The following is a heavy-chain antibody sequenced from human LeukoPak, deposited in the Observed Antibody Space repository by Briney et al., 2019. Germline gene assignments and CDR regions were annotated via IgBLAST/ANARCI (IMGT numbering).Heavy chain of an antibody. CDR2: IGSGSSYI. D-gene: IGHD2-8*02. J-gene: IGHJ4*02. CDR1: GFTFSSYT. V-gene: IGHV3-21*01. Sequence: GGSLRLSCAASGFTFSSYTMNWVRQAPGKGLEWVSSIGSGSSYIYYADLVKGRFSISRDNAKNSLYLQLSSLRVEDTAVYYCARARGSCAGGRCYSEYWGQGTLVTVSS. CDR3: ARARGSCAGGRCYSEY.